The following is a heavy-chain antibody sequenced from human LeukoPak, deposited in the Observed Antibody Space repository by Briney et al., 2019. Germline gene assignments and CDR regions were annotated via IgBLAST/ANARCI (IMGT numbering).Heavy chain of an antibody. CDR2: IYYSVST. Sequence: SETLSLTCTVSGGSISSYYWSWIRQPPGKGLEWIGYIYYSVSTNYNPSLKSRVTISVDTSKNQFSLKLSSVTAADTAVYYCARLDVDILAGYALLDYWGQGTLVTDSS. D-gene: IGHD3-9*01. CDR3: ARLDVDILAGYALLDY. CDR1: GGSISSYY. V-gene: IGHV4-59*08. J-gene: IGHJ4*02.